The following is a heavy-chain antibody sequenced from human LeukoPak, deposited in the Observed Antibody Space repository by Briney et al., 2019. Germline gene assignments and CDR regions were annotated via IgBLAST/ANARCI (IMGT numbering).Heavy chain of an antibody. CDR1: GASISSYY. J-gene: IGHJ6*02. CDR2: IFYTGSS. Sequence: SETLSLTCTVSGASISSYYWSWIRQPPGKGLEWIGHIFYTGSSNYNPSLKSRVTISLGRSKNQFSLRLTSVTAADTAVYYCARAHSIASYYYGVDVWGQGTTVTVSS. CDR3: ARAHSIASYYYGVDV. D-gene: IGHD2/OR15-2a*01. V-gene: IGHV4-59*01.